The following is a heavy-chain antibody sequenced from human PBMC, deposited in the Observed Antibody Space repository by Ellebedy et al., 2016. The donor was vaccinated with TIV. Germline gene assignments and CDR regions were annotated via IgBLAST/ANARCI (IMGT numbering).Heavy chain of an antibody. D-gene: IGHD3-22*01. CDR2: ISSNGGST. CDR1: GFTFSSYA. Sequence: GESLKISXSASGFTFSSYAMHWVRQAPGKGLEYVSAISSNGGSTYYADSVKGRFTISRDNSKNTLYLQMSSLRAEDTAVYYCVNGDHSSGLYFEPDYWGQGTLVTVSS. V-gene: IGHV3-64D*06. CDR3: VNGDHSSGLYFEPDY. J-gene: IGHJ4*02.